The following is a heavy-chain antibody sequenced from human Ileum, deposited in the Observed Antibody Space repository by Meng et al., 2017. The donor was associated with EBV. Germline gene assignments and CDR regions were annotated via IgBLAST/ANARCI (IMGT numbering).Heavy chain of an antibody. Sequence: QQGGTGLLKPAETLSLTCAGYGGSFNDYYWTWLRQPPGKGLEWIGEIDQSGYTKFNPSLSSRATISRDTSNNQFSLRLNSVTAADTALYYCARYGRCNGNSFYCFDPWGQGTLVTVSS. D-gene: IGHD4-23*01. V-gene: IGHV4-34*01. J-gene: IGHJ5*02. CDR1: GGSFNDYY. CDR3: ARYGRCNGNSFYCFDP. CDR2: IDQSGYT.